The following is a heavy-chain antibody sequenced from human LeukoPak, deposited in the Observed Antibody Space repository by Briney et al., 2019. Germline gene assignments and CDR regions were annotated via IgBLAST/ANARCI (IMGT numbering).Heavy chain of an antibody. D-gene: IGHD5-18*01. CDR2: IYSGGST. V-gene: IGHV3-53*01. CDR1: GFTVSSNY. Sequence: GGSLTLSCAASGFTVSSNYMSWVRQAPGKGLEWVSVIYSGGSTYYADSVKGRFTISRDNSKNTLYLQMNSLRAEDTAVYYCARQLWLDYWGQGTLVTVSS. CDR3: ARQLWLDY. J-gene: IGHJ4*02.